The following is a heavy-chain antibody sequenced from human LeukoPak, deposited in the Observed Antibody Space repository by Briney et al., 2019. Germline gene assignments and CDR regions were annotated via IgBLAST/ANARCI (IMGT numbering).Heavy chain of an antibody. V-gene: IGHV1-18*01. CDR1: GYTFTSYG. J-gene: IGHJ3*02. Sequence: ASVKVSCKASGYTFTSYGISWVRQAPGQGLEWMGWISAYNGNTNYAQKLQGRVTMTTDTSTSTAYMELRSLRSDDTAVYYCARDTWGYDFWSGYGAFDIWGQGTMVTVSS. CDR3: ARDTWGYDFWSGYGAFDI. D-gene: IGHD3-3*01. CDR2: ISAYNGNT.